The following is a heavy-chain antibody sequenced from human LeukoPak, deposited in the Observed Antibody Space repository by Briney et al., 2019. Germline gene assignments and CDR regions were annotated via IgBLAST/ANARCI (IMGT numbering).Heavy chain of an antibody. CDR3: ARDSGDGYNSPIRGFDY. V-gene: IGHV4-61*02. CDR1: GGSISSGSYY. CDR2: IYTSGST. Sequence: SSETLSLTCTVSGGSISSGSYYWSWIRQPAGKGLEWIGRIYTSGSTNYNPSLKSQVTISVDTSKNQFSLKLSSVTAADTAVYYCARDSGDGYNSPIRGFDYWGQGTLVTVSS. J-gene: IGHJ4*02. D-gene: IGHD5-24*01.